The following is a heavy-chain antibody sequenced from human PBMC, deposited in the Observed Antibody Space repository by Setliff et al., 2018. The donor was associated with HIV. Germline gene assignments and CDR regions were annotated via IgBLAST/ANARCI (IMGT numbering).Heavy chain of an antibody. CDR1: GFTFSSHW. Sequence: GGSLRLSCEASGFTFSSHWMSWVRQAPGKGLEWVANIRQDGSEKYYVDSVKGRFTISRDNTQNLVFLDMNSLRVEDTAVYYCARDLVWPYSSRWYDAFDIWGQGTMVTVSS. D-gene: IGHD6-13*01. CDR2: IRQDGSEK. J-gene: IGHJ3*02. V-gene: IGHV3-7*03. CDR3: ARDLVWPYSSRWYDAFDI.